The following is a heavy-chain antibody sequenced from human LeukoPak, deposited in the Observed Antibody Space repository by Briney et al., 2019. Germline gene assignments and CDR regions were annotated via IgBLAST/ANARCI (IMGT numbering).Heavy chain of an antibody. Sequence: ASVKVSCKASGYTFTKYYIHWVRQAPGQGLEWMGIINPSAGSTNYAQKFQGRVTLTRDTSTSTVYMNVSNLRSEDTAVYYCARESLGSYKTVVIVARGHDAFDMWGQGTMVTVSS. CDR3: ARESLGSYKTVVIVARGHDAFDM. CDR1: GYTFTKYY. J-gene: IGHJ3*02. V-gene: IGHV1-46*01. CDR2: INPSAGST. D-gene: IGHD3-22*01.